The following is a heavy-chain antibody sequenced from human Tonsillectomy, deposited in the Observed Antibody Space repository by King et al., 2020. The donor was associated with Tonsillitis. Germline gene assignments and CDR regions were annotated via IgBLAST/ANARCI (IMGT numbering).Heavy chain of an antibody. CDR1: GYTFTFYG. CDR2: VSTYSGDT. CDR3: ARGAGSNSLFSFDY. Sequence: VQLVESGAEVQKPGASVKVSCKASGYTFTFYGINWVRQAPGQGLEWMGWVSTYSGDTNYAQNLQGRVTMTIDTSTSTAYMELRSLRSDDTAVYYCARGAGSNSLFSFDYWGQGSLVSASS. D-gene: IGHD6-13*01. J-gene: IGHJ4*02. V-gene: IGHV1-18*04.